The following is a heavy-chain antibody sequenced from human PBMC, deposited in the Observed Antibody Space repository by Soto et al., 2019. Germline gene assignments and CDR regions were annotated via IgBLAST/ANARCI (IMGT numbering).Heavy chain of an antibody. CDR2: IYYSGST. CDR1: GGSISSGGYY. J-gene: IGHJ6*03. D-gene: IGHD3-9*01. V-gene: IGHV4-31*03. Sequence: QVQLQESGPGLVKPSQTLSLTCTVSGGSISSGGYYWSWIRQHPGKGLEWIGLIYYSGSTYYNASLKRRVTVSVEPCKDQCSLKLSSVTAADTAVYYCARGPGRYFDWLPPNYCMDVWGKGTTVTVSS. CDR3: ARGPGRYFDWLPPNYCMDV.